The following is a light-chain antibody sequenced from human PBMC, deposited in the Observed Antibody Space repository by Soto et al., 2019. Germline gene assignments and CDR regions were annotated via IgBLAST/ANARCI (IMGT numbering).Light chain of an antibody. J-gene: IGLJ1*01. Sequence: QSVLTQPPSVSGAPGQRVTISCTGSSSNIGAGHDVHWYQQLPGKAPTLLIYADHHRPSGVPDRFSGSKSGTSASLAIAGLQAEDEADYYCQSYDSSLSAYVFASGTKLTVL. V-gene: IGLV1-40*01. CDR1: SSNIGAGHD. CDR2: ADH. CDR3: QSYDSSLSAYV.